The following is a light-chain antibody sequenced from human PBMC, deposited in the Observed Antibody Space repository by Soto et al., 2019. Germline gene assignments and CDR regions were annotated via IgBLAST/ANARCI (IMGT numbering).Light chain of an antibody. CDR3: QHYHGWVKA. CDR2: DAY. V-gene: IGKV3-15*01. J-gene: IGKJ2*01. Sequence: EIVMTQSPATLSVSPGGTATLSCRASQGLGSRLAWYQQKPGQAPRLLIYDAYTRATGVPDRFSGSESETEFTLTISSLQSEDFAVYYCQHYHGWVKAFGQGTKLEIK. CDR1: QGLGSR.